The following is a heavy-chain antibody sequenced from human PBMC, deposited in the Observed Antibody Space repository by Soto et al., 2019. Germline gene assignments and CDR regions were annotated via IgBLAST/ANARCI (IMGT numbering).Heavy chain of an antibody. J-gene: IGHJ4*02. CDR1: GGSISSYY. CDR3: ASSYIAVADPYYFDY. CDR2: IYYSGST. D-gene: IGHD6-19*01. Sequence: SETLSLTCTVSGGSISSYYWRWIRQPPGKGLEWIGYIYYSGSTNYNPSLKSRVTISVDTSKNQFSLKLSSVTAADTAVYYCASSYIAVADPYYFDYWGQGTLVTVSS. V-gene: IGHV4-59*01.